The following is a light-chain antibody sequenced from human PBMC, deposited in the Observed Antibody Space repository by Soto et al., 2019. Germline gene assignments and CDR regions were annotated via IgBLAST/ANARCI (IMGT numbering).Light chain of an antibody. V-gene: IGKV3D-20*02. CDR3: HQRQSWPRT. CDR2: DTS. Sequence: ETVLTQSPGTLSLSPGERATVSCRASQSVGGSSLAWYQQRPGQAPRLLIYDTSKRATGIPDRFSGSGSGTDFTLTISRLEPEDFAVYYCHQRQSWPRTFGQGTKVDI. J-gene: IGKJ1*01. CDR1: QSVGGSS.